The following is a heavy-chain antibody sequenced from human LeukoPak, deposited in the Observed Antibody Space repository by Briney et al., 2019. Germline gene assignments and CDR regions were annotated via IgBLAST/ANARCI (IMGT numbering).Heavy chain of an antibody. J-gene: IGHJ4*02. CDR3: ARAKLTPITIFGVDYIDY. CDR2: IYSGGST. D-gene: IGHD3-3*01. CDR1: GFPVSSHY. Sequence: QPGGSLRLSCAASGFPVSSHYMSSAPQAPGKGLEWVAVIYSGGSTYYADSVNGRFTISRDNYKNTLYLQMNSLRAEDTAVYYCARAKLTPITIFGVDYIDYWGQGTLVTVSS. V-gene: IGHV3-53*01.